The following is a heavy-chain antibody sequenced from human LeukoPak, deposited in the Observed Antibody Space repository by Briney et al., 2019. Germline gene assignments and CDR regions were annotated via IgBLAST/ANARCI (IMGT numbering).Heavy chain of an antibody. D-gene: IGHD2-2*01. CDR3: AKEGGIRCYFCWFDP. V-gene: IGHV3-23*01. CDR2: ISGRGDDT. CDR1: GSPFSTYA. Sequence: AGGSLRLSCAASGSPFSTYAMSWVRQAPGKGLEWVSAISGRGDDTYYADSVKGRFTISRDNSRNTLYLQMNSLRAEDTAVYYCAKEGGIRCYFCWFDPWGQGTLVTVSS. J-gene: IGHJ5*02.